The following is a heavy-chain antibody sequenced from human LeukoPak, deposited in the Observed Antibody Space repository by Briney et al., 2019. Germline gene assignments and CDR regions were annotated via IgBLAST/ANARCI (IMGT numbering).Heavy chain of an antibody. J-gene: IGHJ4*02. D-gene: IGHD3-22*01. CDR3: ARQEHCSASTGYPYY. Sequence: KPSETLSLTCAVYGGSFSGYYWSWIRQPPGKGLEWIGEINHSGSTNYNPSLKSRVTISVDTSKNQFSLNLTSLTAADTAVYFCARQEHCSASTGYPYYWGQGTRVTVSS. CDR1: GGSFSGYY. CDR2: INHSGST. V-gene: IGHV4-34*01.